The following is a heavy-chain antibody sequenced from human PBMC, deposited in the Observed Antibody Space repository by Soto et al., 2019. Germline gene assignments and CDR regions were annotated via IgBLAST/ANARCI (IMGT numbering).Heavy chain of an antibody. D-gene: IGHD3-9*01. CDR3: ARSDFDWLSEARYYFDY. CDR1: GYTFTTYY. Sequence: QVQLVQSGAEVRKPGASVKVSCKAFGYTFTTYYIHWVRQAPGQGLEWMGIINPSGGSTTYAQSFQGRVTMTRDTSTNTVYMELSSLTSDDTAVYYCARSDFDWLSEARYYFDYWGQGTLITVSS. V-gene: IGHV1-46*01. CDR2: INPSGGST. J-gene: IGHJ4*02.